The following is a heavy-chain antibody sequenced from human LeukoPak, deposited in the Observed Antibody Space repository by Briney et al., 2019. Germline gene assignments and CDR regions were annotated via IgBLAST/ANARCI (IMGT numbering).Heavy chain of an antibody. CDR2: INHSGST. CDR3: ARGALAGSGSLDY. D-gene: IGHD3-22*01. Sequence: PSETLSLTCTVSGGSISSYYWSWIRQPPGKGLEWIGEINHSGSTNYNPSLKSRVTISVDTSKNQFSLKLSSVTAADTAVYYCARGALAGSGSLDYWGQGTLVTVSS. J-gene: IGHJ4*02. CDR1: GGSISSYY. V-gene: IGHV4-34*01.